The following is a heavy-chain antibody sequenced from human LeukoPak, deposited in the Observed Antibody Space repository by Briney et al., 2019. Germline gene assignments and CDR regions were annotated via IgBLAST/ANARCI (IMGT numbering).Heavy chain of an antibody. CDR1: GFTVSSNY. Sequence: GGSLRLSCAASGFTVSSNYMSWVRQAPGKGLEWLSVIYSGGSTYYADSVKGRFTISGDNSKNTLYLQMNSLRAEDTAVYYCTTKRGYSYGYADWGQGTLVTVSS. V-gene: IGHV3-66*01. CDR3: TTKRGYSYGYAD. J-gene: IGHJ4*02. CDR2: IYSGGST. D-gene: IGHD5-18*01.